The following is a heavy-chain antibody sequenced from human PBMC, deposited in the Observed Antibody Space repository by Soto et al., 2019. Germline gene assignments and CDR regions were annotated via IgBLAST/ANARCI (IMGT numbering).Heavy chain of an antibody. Sequence: QVQLVQSGAEVKKPGSSVKVSCKASGGTFSSYAINWVRQAPGQGLEWMGGIIPIFGTANDAQKVQGRVTITADESTSTAYMELSSLRSEDTAVYYCASPEHPGDAFDYWGQGTLVTVSS. J-gene: IGHJ4*02. V-gene: IGHV1-69*12. CDR2: IIPIFGTA. CDR3: ASPEHPGDAFDY. CDR1: GGTFSSYA. D-gene: IGHD2-21*02.